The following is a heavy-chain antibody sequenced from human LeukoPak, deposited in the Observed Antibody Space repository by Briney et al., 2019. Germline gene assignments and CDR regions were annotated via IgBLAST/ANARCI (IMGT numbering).Heavy chain of an antibody. CDR3: AREQDVAASVDYFYYGLDV. D-gene: IGHD6-6*01. CDR2: INPNSGGT. Sequence: ASVKVSCKSSGYTFTGYYIHWVRQAPGQGLEWMAWINPNSGGTNYAQKFQDRVTMTRDMSISTAYMELSRLRSDDTAVYYCAREQDVAASVDYFYYGLDVWGQGTTVTVSS. V-gene: IGHV1-2*02. CDR1: GYTFTGYY. J-gene: IGHJ6*02.